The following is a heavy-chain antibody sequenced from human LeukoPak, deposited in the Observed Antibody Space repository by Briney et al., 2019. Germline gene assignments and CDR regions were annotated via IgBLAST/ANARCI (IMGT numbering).Heavy chain of an antibody. CDR2: INSVGSV. V-gene: IGHV4-34*01. D-gene: IGHD4-17*01. CDR1: GGSSSGYY. J-gene: IGHJ6*02. Sequence: PSETLSLTCSVNGGSSSGYYWSWIRQAPGKGLEWIGDINSVGSVDYNPSLKSRVTISLDQSRNIFSLNLTSVTAADTAVYYCARDYGVIYFYYGMDVWGQGTTVTVTS. CDR3: ARDYGVIYFYYGMDV.